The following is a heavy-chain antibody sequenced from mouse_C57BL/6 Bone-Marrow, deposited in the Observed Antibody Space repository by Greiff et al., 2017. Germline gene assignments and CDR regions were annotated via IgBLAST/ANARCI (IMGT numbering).Heavy chain of an antibody. CDR2: ISWDDDK. V-gene: IGHV8-12*01. Sequence: QVTLKESGPGILQSSQTLSLTCSFSGFSLSTSGMGVSWIRQPSGKGLEWLAHISWDDDKRYNPSLKSRPTISKDTSRTQVFLTITSVDTADTATYYCARSYYGSSSDYWGQGTTLTVSS. D-gene: IGHD1-1*01. CDR3: ARSYYGSSSDY. J-gene: IGHJ2*01. CDR1: GFSLSTSGMG.